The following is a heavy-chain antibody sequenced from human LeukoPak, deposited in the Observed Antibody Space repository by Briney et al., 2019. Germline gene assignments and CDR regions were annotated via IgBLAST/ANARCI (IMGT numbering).Heavy chain of an antibody. J-gene: IGHJ5*02. CDR3: ASTRGYNFRWFDP. Sequence: ASVKVSCKASGYTLIRYGISWVRQAPGQGLEWMGWISAYNGSTKYAQKFQGRVTMTTDTSTGTAYMELRSLRSDDTAVYYCASTRGYNFRWFDPWGQGTLVTVSS. D-gene: IGHD5-24*01. CDR2: ISAYNGST. CDR1: GYTLIRYG. V-gene: IGHV1-18*01.